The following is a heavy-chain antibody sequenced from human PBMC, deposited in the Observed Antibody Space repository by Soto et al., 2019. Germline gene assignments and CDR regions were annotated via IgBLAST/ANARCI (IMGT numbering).Heavy chain of an antibody. CDR3: ARGRGVLRFLEWLPYFEY. D-gene: IGHD3-3*01. CDR2: INHSGST. J-gene: IGHJ4*02. Sequence: SETLSLTCAVYGGSFSGYYWSWIRQPPGKGLEWIGEINHSGSTNYNPSLKSRVTISVDTSKNQFSLKLSSVTAADTAVYYCARGRGVLRFLEWLPYFEYWGQGTLVTVSS. V-gene: IGHV4-34*01. CDR1: GGSFSGYY.